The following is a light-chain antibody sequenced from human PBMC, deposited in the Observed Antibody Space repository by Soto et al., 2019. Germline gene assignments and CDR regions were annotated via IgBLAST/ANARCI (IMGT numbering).Light chain of an antibody. CDR3: QQYNSYSRT. Sequence: EIVLTQSPATLSLSPGERATLSCRVSQSVSSYLAWYQQKPGQAPRLLIYDASNRATGIPARFSGSGSGTEFTLTISSLQPDDFATYYCQQYNSYSRTFGQGTKVEIK. J-gene: IGKJ1*01. CDR1: QSVSSY. V-gene: IGKV3-11*01. CDR2: DAS.